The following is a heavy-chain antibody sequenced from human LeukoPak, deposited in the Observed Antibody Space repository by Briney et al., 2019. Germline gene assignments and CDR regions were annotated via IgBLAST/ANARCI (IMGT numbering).Heavy chain of an antibody. J-gene: IGHJ4*02. Sequence: GGSLRLSCAASGFTFSTFAMSWVRQDPGKGLEWVSSINSGSTYTYYTESVKGRFTVSRDNAKNSLFLQMNSLRAEDTAIYYCARSLTTLTYEGYWGQGTLVTVSS. D-gene: IGHD1-1*01. CDR2: INSGSTYT. CDR1: GFTFSTFA. CDR3: ARSLTTLTYEGY. V-gene: IGHV3-21*01.